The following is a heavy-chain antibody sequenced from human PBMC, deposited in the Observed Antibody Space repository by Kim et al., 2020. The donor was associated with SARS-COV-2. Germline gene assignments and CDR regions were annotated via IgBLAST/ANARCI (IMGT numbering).Heavy chain of an antibody. CDR2: INHSGST. Sequence: SETLSLTCAVYGGSFSGYYWSWIRQPPGKGLEWIGEINHSGSTNYNPSLKSRVTISVDTSKNQFSLKLSSVTAADTAVYYCARGPFELEQQLVPFDYWGQGTLVTVSS. CDR1: GGSFSGYY. J-gene: IGHJ4*02. D-gene: IGHD6-13*01. CDR3: ARGPFELEQQLVPFDY. V-gene: IGHV4-34*01.